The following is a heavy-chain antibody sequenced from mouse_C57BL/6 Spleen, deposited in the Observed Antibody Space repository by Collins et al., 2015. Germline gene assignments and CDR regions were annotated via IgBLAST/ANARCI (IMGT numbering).Heavy chain of an antibody. CDR1: GYTFSSYW. J-gene: IGHJ2*01. CDR2: IYPGDGDT. Sequence: QVQLQQSGAGLVKPGASVKISCKASGYTFSSYWMNWVKQRPGKGLEWIGQIYPGDGDTKYNGKFKDKATLTVDKSSSTAYMQLSSLTSEDSAVYFCASPYYYGAFDYWGQGTTLTVSS. D-gene: IGHD1-1*01. CDR3: ASPYYYGAFDY. V-gene: IGHV1-80*01.